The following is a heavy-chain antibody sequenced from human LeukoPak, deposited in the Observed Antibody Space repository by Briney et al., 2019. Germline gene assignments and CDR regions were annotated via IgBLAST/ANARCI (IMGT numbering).Heavy chain of an antibody. Sequence: GASVKVSCKASGYTFTSYYMHWVRQAPGQGLEWMGIINPSGGSTSYAQKFQGRVTITRNTSITTAYMELSSLRPEDTAVYYCARGAKGYRDYYYMDVWGKGTTVTVSS. J-gene: IGHJ6*03. V-gene: IGHV1-46*01. CDR3: ARGAKGYRDYYYMDV. CDR2: INPSGGST. D-gene: IGHD3-16*02. CDR1: GYTFTSYY.